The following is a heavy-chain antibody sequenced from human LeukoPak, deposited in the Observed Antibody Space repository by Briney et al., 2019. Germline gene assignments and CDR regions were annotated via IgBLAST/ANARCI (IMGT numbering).Heavy chain of an antibody. CDR3: ARGDEETYYYDSSGYQFDY. D-gene: IGHD3-22*01. CDR2: ISSISSYI. V-gene: IGHV3-21*01. Sequence: GGSLRLSCAASGFTFSSYSMNWVRQAPGKGLEWVSSISSISSYIYYADSVKGRFTISRDNAKNSLYLQMNSLRAEDTAVYYCARGDEETYYYDSSGYQFDYWGQGTLVTVSS. CDR1: GFTFSSYS. J-gene: IGHJ4*02.